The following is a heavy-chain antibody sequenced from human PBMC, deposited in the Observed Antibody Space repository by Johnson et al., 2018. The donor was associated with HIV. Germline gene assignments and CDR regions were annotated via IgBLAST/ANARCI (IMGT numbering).Heavy chain of an antibody. V-gene: IGHV3-33*06. CDR1: GFTFSSYG. D-gene: IGHD6-19*01. Sequence: QLVESGGGVVQPGRSLRVSCAASGFTFSSYGMHWVRQAPGKGLEWVAVIWYDGSNRYYADSVKGRFTISRDNSKNTLYMQMNSLRAEDTAVYYCAKDQFGIAVALADAFDIWGQGTMVTVSS. J-gene: IGHJ3*02. CDR3: AKDQFGIAVALADAFDI. CDR2: IWYDGSNR.